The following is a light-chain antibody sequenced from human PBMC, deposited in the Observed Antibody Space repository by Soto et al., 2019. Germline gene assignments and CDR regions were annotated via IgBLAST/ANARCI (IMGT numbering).Light chain of an antibody. CDR1: SSNIGSNT. V-gene: IGLV1-44*01. Sequence: QSVLTQPPSASGTPGQRVTISCSGSSSNIGSNTVNWYQQRPGTAPKLLIYSNNQRPSGVPDRFSGSKSGTSASLAISGLQSEDEADYYCAAWDDSLNGYMLFGGGTKVTVL. CDR3: AAWDDSLNGYML. CDR2: SNN. J-gene: IGLJ2*01.